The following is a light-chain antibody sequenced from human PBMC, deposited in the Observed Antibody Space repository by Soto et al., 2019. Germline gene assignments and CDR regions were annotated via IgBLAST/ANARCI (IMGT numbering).Light chain of an antibody. Sequence: QSVLAQSPSASGSPGQSVTISCTGTSSDIGGYNSVSWYQQHPGKAPKVMIYDVTKRPSGVPDRFSGSKSGNTASLTVSALQAEDEADYYCSSYAGDNIFLFGTGTKVTV. CDR3: SSYAGDNIFL. V-gene: IGLV2-8*01. CDR2: DVT. J-gene: IGLJ1*01. CDR1: SSDIGGYNS.